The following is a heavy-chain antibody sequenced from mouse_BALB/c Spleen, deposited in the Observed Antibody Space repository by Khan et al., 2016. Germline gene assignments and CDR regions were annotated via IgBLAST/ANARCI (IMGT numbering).Heavy chain of an antibody. V-gene: IGHV2-9*02. CDR1: GFSLTSYG. D-gene: IGHD1-2*01. Sequence: QVQLKESGPGLVAPSQSLSITCTVSGFSLTSYGVHWVRQPPGKGLEWLGVIWAGGSTNYNSAIMYRLSISKDNYTSHVFLKMNSLQTDDTAMYXGASDRRRNAIDYWGQGTSVTVSA. CDR2: IWAGGST. CDR3: ASDRRRNAIDY. J-gene: IGHJ4*01.